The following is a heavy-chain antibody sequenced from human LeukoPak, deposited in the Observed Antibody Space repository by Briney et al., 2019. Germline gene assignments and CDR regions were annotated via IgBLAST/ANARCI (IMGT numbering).Heavy chain of an antibody. Sequence: GGSLRLSCAASGFTFSSYAMHWVRQAPGKGLEWVAVISYDGSNKYYADSVKGRFTISRDNAKNSLYLQMSSLRAEDTAVYYCASGSYGISDYWGQGTLVTVSS. J-gene: IGHJ4*02. D-gene: IGHD1-26*01. CDR2: ISYDGSNK. CDR3: ASGSYGISDY. CDR1: GFTFSSYA. V-gene: IGHV3-30-3*01.